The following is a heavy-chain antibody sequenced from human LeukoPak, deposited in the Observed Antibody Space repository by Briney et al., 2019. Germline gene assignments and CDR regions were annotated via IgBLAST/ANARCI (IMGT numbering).Heavy chain of an antibody. CDR3: ARRGSGSGGTYAGMDV. V-gene: IGHV4-59*08. Sequence: PSETLSLTCTVSGGSISTYYWSWIRQPPGKGLECLGFIFHTGTTNYNPSLKSRVTISVDTSKNQFSLRLTSVSATDTALYYCARRGSGSGGTYAGMDVWGQGTSVTVSS. CDR1: GGSISTYY. D-gene: IGHD2-15*01. J-gene: IGHJ6*02. CDR2: IFHTGTT.